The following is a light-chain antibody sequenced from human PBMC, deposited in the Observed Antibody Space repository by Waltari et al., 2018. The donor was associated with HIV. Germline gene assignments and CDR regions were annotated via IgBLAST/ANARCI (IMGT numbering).Light chain of an antibody. CDR3: HQYASFSGT. Sequence: DIRLTQSPSTLSASAGDRVAIPCRDGKNVGAFLAWYQQKPGKPPKLLIFQASILEGGVPSRFSGSVSGSDFTLTINGLQSDDFATYYCHQYASFSGTFGQGTKVELK. CDR2: QAS. V-gene: IGKV1-5*03. CDR1: KNVGAF. J-gene: IGKJ1*01.